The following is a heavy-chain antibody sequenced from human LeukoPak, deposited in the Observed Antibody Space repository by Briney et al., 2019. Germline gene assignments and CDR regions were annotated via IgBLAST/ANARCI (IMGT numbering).Heavy chain of an antibody. Sequence: GGSLRLSCAPSGYTFSSYWMSGVRPAPGKGLEWVANIKQDGSEKYYVDSVKGRFTISRDNAKNSLYLQMNRLRDEDAAVYYCARDSGGYWGQGTLVTVSS. CDR2: IKQDGSEK. D-gene: IGHD3-10*01. V-gene: IGHV3-7*01. CDR1: GYTFSSYW. J-gene: IGHJ4*02. CDR3: ARDSGGY.